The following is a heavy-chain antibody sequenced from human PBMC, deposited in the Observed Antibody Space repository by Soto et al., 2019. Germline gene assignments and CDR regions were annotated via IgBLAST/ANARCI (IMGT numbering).Heavy chain of an antibody. V-gene: IGHV4-30-4*01. J-gene: IGHJ5*02. CDR2: IYYSGST. D-gene: IGHD6-13*01. Sequence: ASETLSLTCTVSGGSISRGDYFWSWIRQPPGKGLEWIGYIYYSGSTYYNPSLKSRVTISVDTSKNQFSLKLSSVTAADTAVYYCARERPDGSRLDPWGQGTLVTVSS. CDR1: GGSISRGDYF. CDR3: ARERPDGSRLDP.